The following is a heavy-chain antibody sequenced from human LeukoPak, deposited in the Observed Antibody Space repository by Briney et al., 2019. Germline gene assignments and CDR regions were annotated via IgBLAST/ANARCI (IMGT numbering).Heavy chain of an antibody. D-gene: IGHD6-19*01. Sequence: SETLSLTCTVSGGSISSYYWSWIRQPPGKGLEWIGYIYYSGSTNYNPSLKSRVTISVDTSKNQFSLKLSSVTAADTAVYYCARHGGSSGWYSYFQHWGQGTLVTVSS. J-gene: IGHJ1*01. CDR3: ARHGGSSGWYSYFQH. CDR2: IYYSGST. V-gene: IGHV4-59*08. CDR1: GGSISSYY.